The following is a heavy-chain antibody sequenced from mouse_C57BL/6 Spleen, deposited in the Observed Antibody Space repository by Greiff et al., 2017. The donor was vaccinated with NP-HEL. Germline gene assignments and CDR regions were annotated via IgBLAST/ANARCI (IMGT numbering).Heavy chain of an antibody. Sequence: QVQLQQPGAELVRPGSSVKLSCKASGYTFTSYWMDWVKQRPGQGLEWIGNIYPSDSETNYNQKFKDKATLTVDKSSSTAYMQLSSLTSEDSAVYYCARLGYFDYWGQGTTLTVSS. V-gene: IGHV1-61*01. D-gene: IGHD4-1*01. J-gene: IGHJ2*01. CDR3: ARLGYFDY. CDR1: GYTFTSYW. CDR2: IYPSDSET.